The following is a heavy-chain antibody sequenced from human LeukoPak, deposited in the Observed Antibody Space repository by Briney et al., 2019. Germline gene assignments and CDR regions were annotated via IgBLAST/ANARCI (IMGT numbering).Heavy chain of an antibody. CDR1: GGSFSGYY. V-gene: IGHV4-34*01. Sequence: SETLSLTCAVYGGSFSGYYWSWIRQPPGKGLEWIGEINHSGSTNYNPSLKSRVTISVDTSKNQFSLKLSSVTAADTAVYYCARRNRRSSPIITMARGTLFGAFDIWGQGTMVTVSS. D-gene: IGHD3-10*01. CDR3: ARRNRRSSPIITMARGTLFGAFDI. J-gene: IGHJ3*02. CDR2: INHSGST.